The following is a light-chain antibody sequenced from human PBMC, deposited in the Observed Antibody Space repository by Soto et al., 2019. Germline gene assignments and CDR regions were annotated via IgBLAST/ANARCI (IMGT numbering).Light chain of an antibody. Sequence: QSVVTQPPSVSGAPGQRVTISCTGSSSNIGARYDVHWYQQLPGTAPRLLIYGNNNRPSGVPDRFSGSKSGTSASLAITGLHAEDEADYYCQSYDNSLSGVVFGGGTKLTVL. V-gene: IGLV1-40*01. J-gene: IGLJ2*01. CDR2: GNN. CDR1: SSNIGARYD. CDR3: QSYDNSLSGVV.